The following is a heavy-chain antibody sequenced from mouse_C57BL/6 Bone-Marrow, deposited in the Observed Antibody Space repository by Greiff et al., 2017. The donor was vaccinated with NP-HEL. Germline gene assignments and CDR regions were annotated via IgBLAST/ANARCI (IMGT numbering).Heavy chain of an antibody. Sequence: EVMLVESGGGLVQPKGSLKLSCAASGFSFNTYAMNWVRQAPGKGLEWVARIRSKSNNYAPYYADSLKDRFTISRDDSESMLYLQMNNLKTEDTAMYYCVRQGYDGYYLDYWGQGTTLTVSS. D-gene: IGHD2-3*01. CDR3: VRQGYDGYYLDY. CDR1: GFSFNTYA. J-gene: IGHJ2*01. V-gene: IGHV10-1*01. CDR2: IRSKSNNYAP.